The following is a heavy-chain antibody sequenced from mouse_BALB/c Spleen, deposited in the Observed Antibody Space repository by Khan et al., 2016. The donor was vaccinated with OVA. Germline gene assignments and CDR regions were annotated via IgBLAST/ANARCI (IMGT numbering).Heavy chain of an antibody. J-gene: IGHJ4*01. CDR3: ARDGSRYNYAMDY. V-gene: IGHV3-2*02. CDR2: INYSGST. CDR1: GYSITSDYA. D-gene: IGHD2-3*01. Sequence: DVQLQEPGPGLVNPSQSLSLTCTVTGYSITSDYAWNWIRQFPGNKLEWMGYINYSGSTNYNPALKSRISITRDTSKNQFFLQLNSVTTEDTATYYCARDGSRYNYAMDYWGQGTSVTVSS.